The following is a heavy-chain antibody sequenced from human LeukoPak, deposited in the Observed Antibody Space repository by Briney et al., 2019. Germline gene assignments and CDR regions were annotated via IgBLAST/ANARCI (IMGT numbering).Heavy chain of an antibody. CDR1: GFTFSSYA. V-gene: IGHV3-23*01. CDR3: AKDTIRFLEWFGGGLGFDY. CDR2: ISGSGGST. D-gene: IGHD3-3*01. Sequence: GALRLSCAASGFTFSSYAMSWGRQAPRKGLEWVSAISGSGGSTYYADSVKGRFTISRDNSKNTLYLQMNSLRAEDTAVYYCAKDTIRFLEWFGGGLGFDYWGQGTLVTVSS. J-gene: IGHJ4*02.